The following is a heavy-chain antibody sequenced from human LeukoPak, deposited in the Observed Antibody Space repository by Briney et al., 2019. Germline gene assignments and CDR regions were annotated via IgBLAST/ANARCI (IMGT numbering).Heavy chain of an antibody. D-gene: IGHD2-15*01. Sequence: ASVKVSCKVSGYTLTELSMHWVRQAPGKGLEWMGGFDPEDGETIYAQKFQGRVTMTRDMSTSTVYMELSSLRSEDTAVYYCARGGVVVPATYAFDIWGQGTMVTVSS. CDR2: FDPEDGET. V-gene: IGHV1-24*01. CDR1: GYTLTELS. J-gene: IGHJ3*02. CDR3: ARGGVVVPATYAFDI.